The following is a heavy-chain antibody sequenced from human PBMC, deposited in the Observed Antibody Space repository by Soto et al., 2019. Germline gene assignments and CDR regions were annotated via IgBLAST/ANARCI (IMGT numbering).Heavy chain of an antibody. CDR1: GFTFSSYG. CDR2: ISYDGSNK. V-gene: IGHV3-30*18. J-gene: IGHJ5*02. Sequence: GGSLRLSCAASGFTFSSYGMHWVRQAPGKGLEWVAVISYDGSNKYYADSVKGRFTISRDNSKNTLYLQMNSLRAEDTAVYCCAKDYTGRPFDPWGQGTLVTVSS. CDR3: AKDYTGRPFDP. D-gene: IGHD7-27*01.